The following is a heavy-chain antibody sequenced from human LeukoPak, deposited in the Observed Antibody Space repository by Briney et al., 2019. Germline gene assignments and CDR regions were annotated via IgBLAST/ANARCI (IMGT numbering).Heavy chain of an antibody. D-gene: IGHD6-13*01. CDR1: GGTFSSYA. Sequence: SVKVSCKASGGTFSSYAISWVRQAPGQGLEWMGRIIPILGIANYAQKFRGRVTITADKSTSTAYMELSSLRSEDTAVYYCASSRIAAAAHREIPSFDYWGQGTLVTVSS. CDR3: ASSRIAAAAHREIPSFDY. CDR2: IIPILGIA. V-gene: IGHV1-69*04. J-gene: IGHJ4*02.